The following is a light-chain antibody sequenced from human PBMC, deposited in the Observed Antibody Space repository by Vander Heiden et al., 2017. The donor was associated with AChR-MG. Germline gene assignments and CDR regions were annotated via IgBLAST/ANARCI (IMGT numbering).Light chain of an antibody. Sequence: QSALTQPRSVSGSPGQSVTISCTGTSSDVGGYNYVSWYQQHPGKAPKLMIYDVSKRPSGVPDRFSGSKSGNTASLTISGLQAEDEADYYCCSYAGSYTHWVFGGGTKLTGL. J-gene: IGLJ3*02. CDR2: DVS. V-gene: IGLV2-11*01. CDR1: SSDVGGYNY. CDR3: CSYAGSYTHWV.